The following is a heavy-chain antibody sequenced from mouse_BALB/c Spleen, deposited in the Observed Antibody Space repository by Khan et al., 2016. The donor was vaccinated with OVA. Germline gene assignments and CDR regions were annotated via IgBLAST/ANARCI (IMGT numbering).Heavy chain of an antibody. CDR1: GYIFTSYW. D-gene: IGHD3-2*01. CDR2: IYPGTGST. V-gene: IGHV1S132*01. Sequence: VQLQESGAELVRPGASVKLSCKTSGYIFTSYWIHWVKQRSGQGLEWIARIYPGTGSTHYNEKFKGKATLTADKSSSIVYMQFSSLKSEDSAVYVCARPSDSSGSFFAYWGQGTLVTVSA. CDR3: ARPSDSSGSFFAY. J-gene: IGHJ3*01.